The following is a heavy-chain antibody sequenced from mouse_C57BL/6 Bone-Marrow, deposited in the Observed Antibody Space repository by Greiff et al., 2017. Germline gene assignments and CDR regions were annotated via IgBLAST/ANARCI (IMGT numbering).Heavy chain of an antibody. J-gene: IGHJ3*01. CDR2: ISSGGSYT. CDR1: GFTFSSYG. V-gene: IGHV5-6*01. CDR3: ARRVRVFAY. Sequence: DVQLVESGGDLVKPGGSLKLSCAASGFTFSSYGMSWVRQTPDKRLEWVATISSGGSYTYYPDSVKGRFTISRDNAKNTLYLQMSSLKSEDTAMYYCARRVRVFAYWGQGTLVTVSA.